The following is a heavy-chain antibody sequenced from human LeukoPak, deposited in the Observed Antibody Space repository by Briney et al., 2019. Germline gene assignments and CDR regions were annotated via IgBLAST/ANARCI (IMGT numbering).Heavy chain of an antibody. CDR1: GFTFSSYA. D-gene: IGHD4-17*01. CDR3: ARVRLTTPDY. Sequence: GGSLRLSCAASGFTFSSYAMSWVRRAPGKGLEWVSYISSSGSTIYYADSVKGRFTISRDNAKNSLYLQMNSLRAEDTAVYYCARVRLTTPDYWGQGTLVTVSS. V-gene: IGHV3-48*04. J-gene: IGHJ4*02. CDR2: ISSSGSTI.